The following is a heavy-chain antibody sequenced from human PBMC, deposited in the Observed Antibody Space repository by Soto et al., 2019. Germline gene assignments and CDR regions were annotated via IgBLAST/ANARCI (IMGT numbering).Heavy chain of an antibody. CDR1: GGSISSGDYY. V-gene: IGHV4-30-4*01. CDR2: IYYSGST. Sequence: SETLSLTCTVSGGSISSGDYYWSWIRHPPGKGLEWIGYIYYSGSTYYNPSLKSRVTISVDTSKNQFSLKLSSVTAADTAVYYCARTYYYDSSGSDYWGQGTLVTVSS. J-gene: IGHJ4*02. CDR3: ARTYYYDSSGSDY. D-gene: IGHD3-22*01.